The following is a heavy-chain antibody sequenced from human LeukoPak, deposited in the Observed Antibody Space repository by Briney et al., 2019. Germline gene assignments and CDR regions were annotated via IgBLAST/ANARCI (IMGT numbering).Heavy chain of an antibody. D-gene: IGHD3-3*01. J-gene: IGHJ4*02. V-gene: IGHV1-2*02. Sequence: GASVKVSCKASGYTFTGYYMHWVRHAPGQGLEWMEWINPNSGGTNYAQKFQGRVTMTRDTSISTAYMELSRLRSDDTAVYYCARARGPDFWSGYAYDYWGQGTLVTVSS. CDR1: GYTFTGYY. CDR2: INPNSGGT. CDR3: ARARGPDFWSGYAYDY.